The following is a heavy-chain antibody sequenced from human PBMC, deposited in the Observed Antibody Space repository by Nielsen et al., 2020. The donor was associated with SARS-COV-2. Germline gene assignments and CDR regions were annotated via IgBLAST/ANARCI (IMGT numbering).Heavy chain of an antibody. Sequence: ASVKVSCKASGYTFISYGISWVRQAPGQGLEWMGWISAYNGNTNYAQKLQGRVTMTTDTSTSTAYMELRSLRSDDTAVYYCARDGEGWELLLMDVWGQGTTVTVSS. CDR2: ISAYNGNT. D-gene: IGHD1-26*01. CDR3: ARDGEGWELLLMDV. V-gene: IGHV1-18*01. CDR1: GYTFISYG. J-gene: IGHJ6*02.